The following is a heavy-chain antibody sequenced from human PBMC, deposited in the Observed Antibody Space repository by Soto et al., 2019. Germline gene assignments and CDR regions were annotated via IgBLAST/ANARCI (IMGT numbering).Heavy chain of an antibody. J-gene: IGHJ4*02. D-gene: IGHD3-10*01. CDR3: VRVFKDSYPGSQIFDF. V-gene: IGHV3-23*01. Sequence: GGSLILSCVASGLTFGSRAMSWVRQSPGEGLEWVSTITATGGDAKYADSVRGRFAISRDNSKKTLYLQMSALRAEDSAIYFCVRVFKDSYPGSQIFDFWGRGSLVTVSS. CDR2: ITATGGDA. CDR1: GLTFGSRA.